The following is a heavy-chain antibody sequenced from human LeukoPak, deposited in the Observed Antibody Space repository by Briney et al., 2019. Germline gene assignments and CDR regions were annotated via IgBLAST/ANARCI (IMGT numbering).Heavy chain of an antibody. CDR3: AXXXXXXSLSIPNAFDI. D-gene: IGHD2-21*01. CDR1: GYTFTSYG. J-gene: IGHJ3*02. CDR2: ISAYNGNT. V-gene: IGHV1-18*01. Sequence: GASVKVSCKASGYTFTSYGISWVRQAPGQGLEWTGWISAYNGNTNYAQKLQGRVTMTTDTSTSTAYMELRSLRSDDTAVYYCAXXXXXXSLSIPNAFDIWGQGTMVTVSS.